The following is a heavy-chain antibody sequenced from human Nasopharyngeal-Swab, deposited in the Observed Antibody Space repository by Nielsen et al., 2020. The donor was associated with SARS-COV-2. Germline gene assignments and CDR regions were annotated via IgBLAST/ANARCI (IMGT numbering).Heavy chain of an antibody. Sequence: GESLKISCAASGFTVSSNYMSWVRQAPGKGLEWVSVIYSGGSTYYADSVKGRFTISRDNSKNTLYLQMNSLRAEDTAVYYCARGPGLRYFDRFSYGMDVWGQGTTVTVSS. CDR3: ARGPGLRYFDRFSYGMDV. J-gene: IGHJ6*02. V-gene: IGHV3-53*01. CDR2: IYSGGST. CDR1: GFTVSSNY. D-gene: IGHD3-9*01.